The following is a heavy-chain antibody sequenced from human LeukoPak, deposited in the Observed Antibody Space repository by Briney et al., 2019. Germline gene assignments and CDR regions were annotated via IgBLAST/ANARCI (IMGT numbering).Heavy chain of an antibody. CDR1: GFTFSTYG. V-gene: IGHV3-30*03. CDR3: ARDEGDIVVVPAAI. Sequence: PGRSLRLSCAASGFTFSTYGMHWVRQAPGKGLEWVAVISNDGNNKYYADSVKGRFTISRDNSKNTLYLQMNSLRPEDTAVYYCARDEGDIVVVPAAIWGQGTLVTVSS. D-gene: IGHD2-2*02. CDR2: ISNDGNNK. J-gene: IGHJ4*02.